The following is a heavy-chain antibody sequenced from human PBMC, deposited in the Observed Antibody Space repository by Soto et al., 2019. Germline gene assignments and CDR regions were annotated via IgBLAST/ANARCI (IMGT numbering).Heavy chain of an antibody. CDR3: ARHGYCTNGVCPFDY. V-gene: IGHV4-39*01. CDR2: IYYSGST. Sequence: SETLSLTCTVSGGSISSSSYYWGWIRQPPGKGLEWIGSIYYSGSTYYNPSLKSRVTISVDTSKNQFSLKLSSVTAAETAVYYCARHGYCTNGVCPFDYWGQGTLVTVSS. J-gene: IGHJ4*02. CDR1: GGSISSSSYY. D-gene: IGHD2-8*01.